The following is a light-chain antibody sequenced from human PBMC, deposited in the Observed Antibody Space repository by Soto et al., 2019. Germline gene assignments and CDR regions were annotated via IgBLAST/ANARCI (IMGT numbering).Light chain of an antibody. V-gene: IGKV3-20*01. CDR2: GAS. CDR3: QQYGSSPPYT. Sequence: EIVLTQSPGTLSLSPGERATLSCRASQSVSSSYLVWYQQKPGQAPRLLIYGASSRATGIPDRFSGSGSRTDFTLTISRLEPEDFAVYYCQQYGSSPPYTFGQGTKLEIK. CDR1: QSVSSSY. J-gene: IGKJ2*01.